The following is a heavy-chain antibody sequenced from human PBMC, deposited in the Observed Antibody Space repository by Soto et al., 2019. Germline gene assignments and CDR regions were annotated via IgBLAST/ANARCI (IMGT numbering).Heavy chain of an antibody. CDR3: AKDRRAGGNYGFYSDL. D-gene: IGHD1-7*01. J-gene: IGHJ4*02. CDR1: GFTFSSYG. Sequence: VQLLESGGGLVQPGGSLRLSCAASGFTFSSYGMTWVRQAPGKGLEWVSFSSATGAGTYYADAVQGRFTISRDNSKNTLYLQMTSLRADDTAVYYCAKDRRAGGNYGFYSDLWGQGALVIVSS. V-gene: IGHV3-23*01. CDR2: SSATGAGT.